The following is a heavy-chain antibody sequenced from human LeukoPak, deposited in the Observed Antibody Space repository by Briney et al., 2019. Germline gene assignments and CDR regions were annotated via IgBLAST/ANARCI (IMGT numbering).Heavy chain of an antibody. CDR2: IYSGGST. J-gene: IGHJ5*02. Sequence: PGGSLRLSCAASGFTVSSNYMTWVPEAPGKGLEWGSGIYSGGSTYYADSVKGRFTISRDNSKNTLYLQMNSLRAEDTAVYYCARYHYYYDSSGYYYNWFDPWGQGTLVTVSS. V-gene: IGHV3-53*01. CDR3: ARYHYYYDSSGYYYNWFDP. CDR1: GFTVSSNY. D-gene: IGHD3-22*01.